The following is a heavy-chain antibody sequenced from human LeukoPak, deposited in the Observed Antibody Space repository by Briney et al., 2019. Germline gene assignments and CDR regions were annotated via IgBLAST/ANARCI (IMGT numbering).Heavy chain of an antibody. J-gene: IGHJ3*02. Sequence: SVKVSCKASGGTFSSYAISWVRQAPGQGLEWMGGIIPIFGTANYAQKFQGRVTITTDESTSTAYMELSSLRSEDTAVYYCARASTIVVVKGAFDIWGQGTMVTVSS. CDR2: IIPIFGTA. CDR3: ARASTIVVVKGAFDI. V-gene: IGHV1-69*05. CDR1: GGTFSSYA. D-gene: IGHD3-22*01.